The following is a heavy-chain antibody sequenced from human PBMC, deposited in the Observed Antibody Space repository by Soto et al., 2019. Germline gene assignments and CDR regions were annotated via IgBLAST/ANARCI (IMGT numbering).Heavy chain of an antibody. J-gene: IGHJ6*02. D-gene: IGHD2-2*01. CDR3: AKIYCSSTSCYYYYGRDV. Sequence: EVQLLESGGGLVQPGGSLRLSCAASGFTFSSYAMSWVRQAPGKGLEWVSAISGSGGSTYYADSVKGRFTISRDNSKNTLYLQMNSLRAEDTAVYYCAKIYCSSTSCYYYYGRDVWGQGTTVTVSS. CDR2: ISGSGGST. CDR1: GFTFSSYA. V-gene: IGHV3-23*01.